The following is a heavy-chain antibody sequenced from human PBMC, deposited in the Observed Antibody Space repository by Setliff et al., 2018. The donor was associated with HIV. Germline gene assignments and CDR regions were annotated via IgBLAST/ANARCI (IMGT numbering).Heavy chain of an antibody. D-gene: IGHD6-19*01. CDR3: ARGRTQWPNYNYFDP. J-gene: IGHJ5*02. CDR2: VYYTGSI. V-gene: IGHV4-39*07. CDR1: GGSVGSSSYY. Sequence: SSETLSLTCTVSGGSVGSSSYYWAWIRQPPGKGLEWIGSVYYTGSIKYNPSLESRVTISIDTSENQFSLRLSSLTAADTAVYYCARGRTQWPNYNYFDPWGLGTLVTVS.